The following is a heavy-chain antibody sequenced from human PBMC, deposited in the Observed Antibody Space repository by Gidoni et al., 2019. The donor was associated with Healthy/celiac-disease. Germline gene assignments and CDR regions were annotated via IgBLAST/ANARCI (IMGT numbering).Heavy chain of an antibody. CDR2: IYYSGST. D-gene: IGHD2-15*01. CDR1: GGSVSSGSYY. J-gene: IGHJ4*02. Sequence: QVQLQASGPGLVKPSETLSLTCTVSGGSVSSGSYYWRWIRQPPGKGLEWIGHIYYSGSTNYNPSLKSRVTISVDTSKNQFSLKLSSVTAADTAVYYCARDGLGYCSGGSCYSGVVYWGQGTLVTVSS. V-gene: IGHV4-61*01. CDR3: ARDGLGYCSGGSCYSGVVY.